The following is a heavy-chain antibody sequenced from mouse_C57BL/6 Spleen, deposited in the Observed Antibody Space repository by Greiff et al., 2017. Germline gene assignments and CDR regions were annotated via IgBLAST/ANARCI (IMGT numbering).Heavy chain of an antibody. D-gene: IGHD2-4*01. Sequence: QVHVKQSGAELVRPGASVTLSCKASGYTFTDYEMHWVKQTPVHGLEWIGAIDPETGGTAYNKKFKGKAILTADTSSSTAYLELRSLTSEDAAVYYCTRGDYDHVGFGCWGQGTLVTVAA. CDR3: TRGDYDHVGFGC. V-gene: IGHV1-15*01. CDR1: GYTFTDYE. CDR2: IDPETGGT. J-gene: IGHJ3*01.